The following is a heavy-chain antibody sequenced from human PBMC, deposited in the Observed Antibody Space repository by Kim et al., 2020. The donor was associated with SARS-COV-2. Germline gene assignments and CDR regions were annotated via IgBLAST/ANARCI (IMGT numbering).Heavy chain of an antibody. J-gene: IGHJ6*01. CDR3: AKDFRTDFGGYYYGMYV. CDR2: ISYDGSNK. V-gene: IGHV3-30*18. CDR1: GFTFSSYG. Sequence: GGSLRRSCAASGFTFSSYGMHWVRQAPGKGLEWVAVISYDGSNKYYADSVKGRFTISRDNSKNTLYLQMNSLRAEDTAVYYCAKDFRTDFGGYYYGMYV. D-gene: IGHD4-17*01.